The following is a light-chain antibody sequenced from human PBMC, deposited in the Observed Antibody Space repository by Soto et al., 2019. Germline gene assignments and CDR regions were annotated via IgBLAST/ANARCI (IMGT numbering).Light chain of an antibody. J-gene: IGKJ5*01. CDR2: GAS. CDR1: QTVSRNN. CDR3: QQHGDAPIT. V-gene: IGKV3-20*01. Sequence: EIVLTQCPGTLSLSPGERATLSCRASQTVSRNNLVCYQQRPGQPPRLFRYGASSRATGIPDRFSGSGSGTEFSLTISRLDPEDFAVYYCQQHGDAPITFGRGTRLEIK.